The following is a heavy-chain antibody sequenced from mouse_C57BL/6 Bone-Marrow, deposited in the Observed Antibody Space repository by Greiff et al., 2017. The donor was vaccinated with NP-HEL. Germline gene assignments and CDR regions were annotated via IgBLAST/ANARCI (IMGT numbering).Heavy chain of an antibody. D-gene: IGHD2-5*01. Sequence: EVKLMESGGGLVQPGGSLSLSCAASGFTFTDYYMSWVRQPPGKALEWLGFIRNKANGYTTEYSASVKGRFTISRDNSQSILYLQMNALRAEYSATYYCASEAPYSNSFAYWGQGTLVTVSA. CDR1: GFTFTDYY. CDR2: IRNKANGYTT. V-gene: IGHV7-3*01. CDR3: ASEAPYSNSFAY. J-gene: IGHJ3*01.